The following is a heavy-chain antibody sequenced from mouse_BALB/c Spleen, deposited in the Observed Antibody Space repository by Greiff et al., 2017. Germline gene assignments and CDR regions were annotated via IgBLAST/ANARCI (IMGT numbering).Heavy chain of an antibody. Sequence: EVKLVESGGGLVKPGGSLKLSCAASGFTFSSYAMSWVRQTPEKRLEWVASISSGGSYTYYPDSVKGRFTISRDNAKNTLYLQMSSLRSEDTAMYYCARLDGNYWFAYWGQGTLVTVSA. CDR2: ISSGGSYT. J-gene: IGHJ3*01. CDR3: ARLDGNYWFAY. D-gene: IGHD2-1*01. CDR1: GFTFSSYA. V-gene: IGHV5-9-3*01.